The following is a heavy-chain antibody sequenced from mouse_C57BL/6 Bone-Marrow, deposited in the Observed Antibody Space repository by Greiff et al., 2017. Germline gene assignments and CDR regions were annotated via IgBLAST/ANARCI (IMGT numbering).Heavy chain of an antibody. CDR3: AKRAYYYGSSQYYYAMDY. CDR1: GFSLTSYG. D-gene: IGHD1-1*01. CDR2: IWGGGST. V-gene: IGHV2-9*01. J-gene: IGHJ4*01. Sequence: VQRVESGPGLVAPSQSLSITCTVSGFSLTSYGVDWVRQPPGKGLEWLGVIWGGGSTNYNSALMSRLSISKDNSKSHVFLKMNSLQTDDTAMYYCAKRAYYYGSSQYYYAMDYWGQGTSVTVSS.